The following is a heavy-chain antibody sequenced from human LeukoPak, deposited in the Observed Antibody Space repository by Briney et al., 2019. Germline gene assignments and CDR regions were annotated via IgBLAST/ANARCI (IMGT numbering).Heavy chain of an antibody. Sequence: GGSLRLSCAASGFTFSSYAMHWVRQAPGKGLEWVAVISYDGSNKYYADSVKGRFTISRDNSKNTVYLQMNSLRAEDTAVYYCAKGLGGNSPQDYWGQGTLVTVSS. CDR3: AKGLGGNSPQDY. J-gene: IGHJ4*02. CDR1: GFTFSSYA. CDR2: ISYDGSNK. D-gene: IGHD4-23*01. V-gene: IGHV3-30*04.